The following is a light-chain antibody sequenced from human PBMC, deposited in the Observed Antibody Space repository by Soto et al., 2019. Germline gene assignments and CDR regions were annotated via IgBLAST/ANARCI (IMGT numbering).Light chain of an antibody. V-gene: IGLV1-51*02. CDR2: ENN. CDR3: GSWDSSLSAYV. J-gene: IGLJ7*01. CDR1: SSNVGSHY. Sequence: QSVLTQPPSVSAAPGQRVNISCSGSSSNVGSHYVSWYQQVPGTAPRLVIYENNDRPSGIPARFSGSKSGTSATLAITGLQTGDEADFYCGSWDSSLSAYVFGGGTQLTVL.